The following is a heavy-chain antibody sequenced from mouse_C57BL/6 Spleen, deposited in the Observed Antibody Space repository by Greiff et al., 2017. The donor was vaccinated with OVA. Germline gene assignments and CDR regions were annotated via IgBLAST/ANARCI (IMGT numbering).Heavy chain of an antibody. CDR2: IWGVGST. CDR3: ARSTVEVDAMDY. J-gene: IGHJ4*01. V-gene: IGHV2-6*01. CDR1: GFLLTSYG. Sequence: QVQLQQSGPGLVAPSQSLSITCTVSGFLLTSYGVDWVRQSPGKGLEWLGVIWGVGSTNYNSALKSRLSISKDNSKSQVFLKMNSLQTDDTAMYYCARSTVEVDAMDYWGQGTSVTVSS. D-gene: IGHD1-1*01.